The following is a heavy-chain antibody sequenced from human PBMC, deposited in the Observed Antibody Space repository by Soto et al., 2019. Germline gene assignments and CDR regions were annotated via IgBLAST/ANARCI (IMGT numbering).Heavy chain of an antibody. D-gene: IGHD3-22*01. J-gene: IGHJ5*02. CDR3: AKAPYGSSAYYFNWFDP. Sequence: GGSLRLSCAASGFTFSSYVMTWVRQAPGKGLEWVSAISGSGGSTYYSDSVKGRFTISRDNSKNTLYLQMSSLRAEDTAVYYCAKAPYGSSAYYFNWFDPWGQGTLVTVSS. CDR2: ISGSGGST. V-gene: IGHV3-23*01. CDR1: GFTFSSYV.